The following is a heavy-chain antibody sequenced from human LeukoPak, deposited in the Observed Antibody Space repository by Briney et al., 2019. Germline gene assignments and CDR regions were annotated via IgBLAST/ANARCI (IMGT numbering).Heavy chain of an antibody. D-gene: IGHD5-12*01. V-gene: IGHV3-23*01. J-gene: IGHJ4*02. CDR3: ARDRKWLNYFDC. CDR1: GFTFSSYG. CDR2: ISGSGGST. Sequence: HTGGSLRLSCAAAGFTFSSYGMSWVRQAPGKGLEWVSAISGSGGSTFYADSVRFTISRDNSKDTLYLQMNSLRAEDTAVYYCARDRKWLNYFDCWGQGTLVTVSS.